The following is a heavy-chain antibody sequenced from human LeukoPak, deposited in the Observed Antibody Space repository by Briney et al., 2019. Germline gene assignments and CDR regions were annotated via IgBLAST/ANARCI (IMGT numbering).Heavy chain of an antibody. CDR2: IYSGGST. V-gene: IGHV3-53*01. D-gene: IGHD3-10*01. J-gene: IGHJ5*02. CDR1: GFTFSSYS. Sequence: GGSLRLSCAASGFTFSSYSMNWVRQAPGKGLEWVSVIYSGGSTYYADSVKGRFTISRDNSKNTLYLQMNSLRAEDTAVYYCARDATNYGSGSPWGQGTLVTVSS. CDR3: ARDATNYGSGSP.